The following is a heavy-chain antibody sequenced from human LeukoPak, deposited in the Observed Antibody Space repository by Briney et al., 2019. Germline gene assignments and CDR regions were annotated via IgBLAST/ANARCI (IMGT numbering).Heavy chain of an antibody. Sequence: PGGSLRLSCAAPGFTFSSYWMSWVRQAPGKGLEWVANIKQDGSEKYYVDSVKGRFTTSRDNAKNSLYLQMNSLRAEDTAVYYCARDGLLVVNFDYWGQGTLVTVSS. CDR1: GFTFSSYW. J-gene: IGHJ4*02. CDR2: IKQDGSEK. CDR3: ARDGLLVVNFDY. V-gene: IGHV3-7*01. D-gene: IGHD3-22*01.